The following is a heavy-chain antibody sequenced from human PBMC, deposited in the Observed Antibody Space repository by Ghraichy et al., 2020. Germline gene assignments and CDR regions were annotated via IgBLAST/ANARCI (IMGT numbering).Heavy chain of an antibody. J-gene: IGHJ4*02. CDR1: GFLFSSSA. D-gene: IGHD1-26*01. CDR2: ISPGGGLT. V-gene: IGHV3-23*01. Sequence: GGSLRLSCAASGFLFSSSALNWVRQAPGKGLEWVSGISPGGGLTYYADSVKGRFTISRDNSDSTVYLQMNSLRVKDTAMYYCAKDMDGGSYYELEHWGQGVLVTVSS. CDR3: AKDMDGGSYYELEH.